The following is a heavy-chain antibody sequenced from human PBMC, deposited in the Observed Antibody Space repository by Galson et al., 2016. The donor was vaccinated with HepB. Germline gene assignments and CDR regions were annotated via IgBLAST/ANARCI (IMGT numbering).Heavy chain of an antibody. CDR3: GRGGSGNFQYYSDS. V-gene: IGHV3-48*02. CDR1: GFTFSLHT. CDR2: IGSSTRNI. D-gene: IGHD6-19*01. J-gene: IGHJ4*02. Sequence: SLRLSCAASGFTFSLHTFNWVRQTPAKGLEWISYIGSSTRNIYYADSVQGRFTISRDNANNPLFLQLNSLRDADTGVYFYGRGGSGNFQYYSDSWGQGALVTVSS.